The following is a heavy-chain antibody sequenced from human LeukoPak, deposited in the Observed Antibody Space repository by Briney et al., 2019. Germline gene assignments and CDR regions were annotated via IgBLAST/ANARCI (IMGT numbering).Heavy chain of an antibody. Sequence: SETLSLTCAVYGGSFSGYYWSWIRQPPGKGLEWIGEINHSGSTNYNPSLKSRVTISVDTSKNQFSLHLNSVTPDDTAVYYCARSADGTLDYWGQGTLVTVSS. J-gene: IGHJ4*02. CDR1: GGSFSGYY. V-gene: IGHV4-34*01. CDR3: ARSADGTLDY. D-gene: IGHD6-13*01. CDR2: INHSGST.